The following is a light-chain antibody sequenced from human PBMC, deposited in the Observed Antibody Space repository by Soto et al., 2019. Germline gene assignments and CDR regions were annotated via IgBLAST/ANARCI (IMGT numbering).Light chain of an antibody. CDR3: QSYDSSNHVV. J-gene: IGLJ2*01. CDR1: SGSIASNY. Sequence: NFMLTQPHSVSESPGKTVTISCTRSSGSIASNYVQWYQQRPGSAPTTVIYEDNQRPSGVPDRFSGSIDSSSNSAPLTISGLKTEDEADYYCQSYDSSNHVVFGGGTKLTVL. CDR2: EDN. V-gene: IGLV6-57*04.